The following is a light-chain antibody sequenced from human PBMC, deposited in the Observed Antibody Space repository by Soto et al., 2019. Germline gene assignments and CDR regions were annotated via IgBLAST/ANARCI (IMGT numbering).Light chain of an antibody. CDR2: DVS. V-gene: IGLV2-14*01. CDR1: SSDVGGYNY. Sequence: QSALTQPASVSGSPGQSITISCTGTSSDVGGYNYVSWYQQHPGKAPKLMIYDVSNRPSGVSNRFSGSKSGNTASLTISGLQAEDEADYYCSSYTSSSTLVFGGVTKGTVL. CDR3: SSYTSSSTLV. J-gene: IGLJ2*01.